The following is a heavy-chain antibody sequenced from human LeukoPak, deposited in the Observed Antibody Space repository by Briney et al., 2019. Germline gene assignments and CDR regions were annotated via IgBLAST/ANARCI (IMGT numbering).Heavy chain of an antibody. J-gene: IGHJ2*01. CDR1: GFSLSASGVG. D-gene: IGHD4-23*01. CDR3: AHSKLRYWYFDL. CDR2: IYWNDDK. Sequence: SGPTLVNTTQTLTLTCTFSGFSLSASGVGVGWIRQPPGKALEWLALIYWNDDKRYSPSLKSRLTITKDTSKNQVVLTMTNMDLVDTATYYCAHSKLRYWYFDLWGRGTLVTVSS. V-gene: IGHV2-5*01.